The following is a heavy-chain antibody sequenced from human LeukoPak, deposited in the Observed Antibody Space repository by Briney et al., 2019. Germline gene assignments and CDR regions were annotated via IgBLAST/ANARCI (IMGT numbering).Heavy chain of an antibody. V-gene: IGHV3-23*01. D-gene: IGHD4-23*01. CDR3: ARGGYGGHYYYYYHLDV. J-gene: IGHJ6*03. CDR1: GFTFSSYG. Sequence: PGGSLRLSCAASGFTFSSYGMSWVRQAPGKGLEWVSAISGSGGSTYYADSVRGRFTISRDSSKNTLYLQMNSLRAEDTAIYYCARGGYGGHYYYYYHLDVWGQGTLVTVSS. CDR2: ISGSGGST.